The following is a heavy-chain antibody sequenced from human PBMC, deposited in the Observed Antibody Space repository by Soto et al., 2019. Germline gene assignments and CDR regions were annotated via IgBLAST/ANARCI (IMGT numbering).Heavy chain of an antibody. Sequence: GGSLRLSCAASGFTFGSYSMNWVRQAPGKGLEWVSSISSSSSYIYYADSVKGRFTISRDNAKNSLYLQMNSLRAEDTAVYYCARESIQYYYDSSGPVRPFDYWGQGTLVTVSS. D-gene: IGHD3-22*01. J-gene: IGHJ4*02. CDR2: ISSSSSYI. CDR3: ARESIQYYYDSSGPVRPFDY. V-gene: IGHV3-21*01. CDR1: GFTFGSYS.